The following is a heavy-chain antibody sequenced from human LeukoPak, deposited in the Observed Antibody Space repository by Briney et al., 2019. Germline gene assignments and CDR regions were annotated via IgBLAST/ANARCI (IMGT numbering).Heavy chain of an antibody. CDR2: IYSGGTT. CDR3: ASGDNSSLGSAY. Sequence: GGSLRLSCAASGFTVSSNYMSWVRQAPGKGLEWVSVIYSGGTTFYADSVKGRFTISRDNSKNTLYLQMNSLRAEDTAVYYCASGDNSSLGSAYWGQGTLVTVSS. J-gene: IGHJ4*02. CDR1: GFTVSSNY. V-gene: IGHV3-66*01. D-gene: IGHD2/OR15-2a*01.